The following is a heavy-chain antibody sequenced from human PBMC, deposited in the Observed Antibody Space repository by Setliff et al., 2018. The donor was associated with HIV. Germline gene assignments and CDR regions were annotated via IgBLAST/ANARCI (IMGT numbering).Heavy chain of an antibody. CDR2: ISSGGTYI. Sequence: PGGSLRLSCAASGFTFSTSEMNWVRQSPGKGLEWVSSISSGGTYIYYADSMKGRFTISRDKAGNSLYLQLNNVRAEDTAVYYCTRMIPPRSNRFSSGWFDYWGQGTVVTVSS. D-gene: IGHD6-19*01. J-gene: IGHJ4*02. V-gene: IGHV3-21*01. CDR1: GFTFSTSE. CDR3: TRMIPPRSNRFSSGWFDY.